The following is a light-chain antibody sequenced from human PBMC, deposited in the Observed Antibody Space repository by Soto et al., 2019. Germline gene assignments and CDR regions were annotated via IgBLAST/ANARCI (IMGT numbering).Light chain of an antibody. V-gene: IGLV2-11*01. CDR3: SSYAGAYTWV. J-gene: IGLJ3*02. CDR1: SSDVGGYNY. Sequence: QSVLTQPRSLSGSPGQSVTISCTGTSSDVGGYNYVSWYQQHPGKSPKLLIYDVTKRPSGVPDHFSGSKSGNTASLTLSGLQAEDEADYYCSSYAGAYTWVFGGGTKLTVL. CDR2: DVT.